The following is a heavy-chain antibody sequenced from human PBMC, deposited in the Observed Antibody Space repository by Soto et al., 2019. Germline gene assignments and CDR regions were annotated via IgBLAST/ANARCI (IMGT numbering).Heavy chain of an antibody. J-gene: IGHJ4*02. CDR2: INHSGST. CDR3: ARRPIAVAGTWFDY. Sequence: SETRSLTCAVYGGSFSGYYWSWIRQPPGKGLEWIGEINHSGSTNYIPSLKTRVTISVDPSKNQFSRKLSSVSAADTAVYYCARRPIAVAGTWFDYWGQGTLVTVSS. V-gene: IGHV4-34*01. CDR1: GGSFSGYY. D-gene: IGHD6-19*01.